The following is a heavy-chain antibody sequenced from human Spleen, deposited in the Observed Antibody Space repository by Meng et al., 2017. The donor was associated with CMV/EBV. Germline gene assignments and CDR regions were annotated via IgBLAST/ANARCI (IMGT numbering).Heavy chain of an antibody. V-gene: IGHV1-18*01. CDR2: ISAYNGKT. J-gene: IGHJ4*02. Sequence: SGYGFSNLGITWVRQAPGHGLEWMGWISAYNGKTNHAQKFQGRVTMTTDTSTSTAYMELRSLRSDDTAVYYCARGEDTNYDYVWGDYWGQGTVVTVSS. CDR1: GYGFSNLG. D-gene: IGHD3-16*01. CDR3: ARGEDTNYDYVWGDY.